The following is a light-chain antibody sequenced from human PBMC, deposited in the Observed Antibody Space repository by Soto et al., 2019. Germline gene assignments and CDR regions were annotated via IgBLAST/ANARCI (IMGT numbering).Light chain of an antibody. Sequence: QSVLTQPPSASGTPGQRVTISCSGSFSNVGINTVNWYQQLPGTDPKLLIYSDNQRPSGVPDRFSGSKSGTSASLAISGLQSEDAAYYYCAAWDDSLNVVVFGGGTKLTVL. J-gene: IGLJ2*01. CDR3: AAWDDSLNVVV. CDR1: FSNVGINT. CDR2: SDN. V-gene: IGLV1-44*01.